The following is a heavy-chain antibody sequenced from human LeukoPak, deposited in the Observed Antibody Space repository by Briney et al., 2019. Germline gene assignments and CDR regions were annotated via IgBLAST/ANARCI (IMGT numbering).Heavy chain of an antibody. Sequence: ASVKVSCKASGCTFTGYYMHWVRQAPGPGLEWMGWINPNSGGTNYAQKFQGRVTMTRDTSISTAYMELSRLRSDDTAVYYCAREDYGDYGTIDYWGQGTLVTVSS. CDR3: AREDYGDYGTIDY. J-gene: IGHJ4*02. CDR1: GCTFTGYY. V-gene: IGHV1-2*02. CDR2: INPNSGGT. D-gene: IGHD4-17*01.